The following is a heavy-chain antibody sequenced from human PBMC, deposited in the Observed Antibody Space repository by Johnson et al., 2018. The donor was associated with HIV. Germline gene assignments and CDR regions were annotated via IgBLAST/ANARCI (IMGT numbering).Heavy chain of an antibody. Sequence: EVQLVESGGGLKLPGGSLRLSSAASGFILDDYAMHWVRQAPGKGLEWVSGISWNSGSIGYADSVKGRFTISRDNSKNTLYLQMNSLRTEDTAIYFCARTSLEWLLFAFDIWGQGTMVTVSS. CDR3: ARTSLEWLLFAFDI. D-gene: IGHD3-3*01. J-gene: IGHJ3*02. V-gene: IGHV3-9*01. CDR2: ISWNSGSI. CDR1: GFILDDYA.